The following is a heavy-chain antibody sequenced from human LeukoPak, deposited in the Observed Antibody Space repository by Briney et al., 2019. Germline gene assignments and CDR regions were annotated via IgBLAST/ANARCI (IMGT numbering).Heavy chain of an antibody. CDR2: INHSGST. D-gene: IGHD3-3*01. V-gene: IGHV4-34*01. Sequence: SETLSLTCAVYGESFSGYYWSWIRQPPGKGLEWIGEINHSGSTNYNPSLKSRVTISVDTSKNRFSLKLSSVTAADTAVYYCATSSGFYYYYGMDVWGQGTTVTVSS. CDR3: ATSSGFYYYYGMDV. CDR1: GESFSGYY. J-gene: IGHJ6*02.